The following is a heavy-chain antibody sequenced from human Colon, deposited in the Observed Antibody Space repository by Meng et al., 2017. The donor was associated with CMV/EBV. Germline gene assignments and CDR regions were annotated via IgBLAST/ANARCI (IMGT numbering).Heavy chain of an antibody. CDR1: GFSLSNYG. V-gene: IGHV3-30*02. Sequence: GESLKISCAIFGFSLSNYGMHWVRQVPGKGLEWVAFIRHDETSKYYGEAVRGRFTISRDTSKNTVDLLVTSLRPGDTALYYCAKGRAANDWNDFDSWGQGTLVTVSS. D-gene: IGHD1-1*01. J-gene: IGHJ4*02. CDR2: IRHDETSK. CDR3: AKGRAANDWNDFDS.